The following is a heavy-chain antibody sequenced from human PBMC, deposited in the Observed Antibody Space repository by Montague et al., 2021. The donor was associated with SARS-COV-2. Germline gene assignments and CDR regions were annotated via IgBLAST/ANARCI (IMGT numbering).Heavy chain of an antibody. Sequence: SETLSLTCAVFDGSFSSFYWNWIRQPPGKGLELIGKISHYVSTYXNSSLKIQVTITVDTSKNQFSLNLRSVTAADTAVYYCACVDENGSGYMDVWGKGTMVTVSS. CDR3: ACVDENGSGYMDV. V-gene: IGHV4-34*01. CDR2: ISHYVST. D-gene: IGHD1-26*01. CDR1: DGSFSSFY. J-gene: IGHJ6*03.